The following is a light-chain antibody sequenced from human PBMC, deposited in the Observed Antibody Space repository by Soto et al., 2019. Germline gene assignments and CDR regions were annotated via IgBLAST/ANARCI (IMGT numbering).Light chain of an antibody. Sequence: GDRVTITCRASQVIDNYLAWYQQQPGKVPRLLIYAGSVLQAGVPPRFTGSGSGTDFTLTISSLQPEDVATYFCQKYNSAPWTFGQGTKVEI. CDR1: QVIDNY. J-gene: IGKJ1*01. CDR2: AGS. V-gene: IGKV1-27*01. CDR3: QKYNSAPWT.